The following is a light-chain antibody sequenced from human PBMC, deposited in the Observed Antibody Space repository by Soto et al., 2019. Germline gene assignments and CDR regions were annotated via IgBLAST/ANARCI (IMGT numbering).Light chain of an antibody. J-gene: IGKJ3*01. V-gene: IGKV1-39*01. CDR3: QQSYNDLRT. Sequence: DIQMTQSPTSLSASVGDTVTITCRASQSLVIYVNWYQQKPDKAPRLLIYAASNLQSGVPSRFSGGGSGTDFSLTISSLQPEDFAVYYCQQSYNDLRTFGPGTKVEI. CDR2: AAS. CDR1: QSLVIY.